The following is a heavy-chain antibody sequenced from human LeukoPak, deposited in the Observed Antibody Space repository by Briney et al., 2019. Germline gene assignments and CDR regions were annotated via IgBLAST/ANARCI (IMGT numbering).Heavy chain of an antibody. CDR2: ISYDGTNK. J-gene: IGHJ4*02. D-gene: IGHD3-10*01. V-gene: IGHV3-30*18. CDR1: GFTFSSYG. Sequence: PGTSLRLSCAASGFTFSSYGMNWVRQAPGKGLEWVAVISYDGTNKFYVDSLRGRFTISRDNSKNTLYLQMNSLRAEDTAVYYCAKDGYYGSRTYPDYWGQGTLVTVSS. CDR3: AKDGYYGSRTYPDY.